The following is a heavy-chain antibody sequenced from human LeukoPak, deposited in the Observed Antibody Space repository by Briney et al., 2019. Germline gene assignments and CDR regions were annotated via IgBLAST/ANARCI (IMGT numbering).Heavy chain of an antibody. CDR1: GFTFRDYY. V-gene: IGHV3-11*01. Sequence: GGSLRLSCAVSGFTFRDYYMSWMRQAPGKGLEWLSHISPTDETAYNADSVKGRFTISRDNAKSTLYLQMNSLRVEDTAVYFCARYGDSSNKVDYWGQGTLVTVSS. J-gene: IGHJ4*02. D-gene: IGHD7-27*01. CDR2: ISPTDETA. CDR3: ARYGDSSNKVDY.